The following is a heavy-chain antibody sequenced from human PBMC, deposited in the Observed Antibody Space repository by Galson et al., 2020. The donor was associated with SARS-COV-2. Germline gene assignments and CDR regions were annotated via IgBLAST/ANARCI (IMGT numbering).Heavy chain of an antibody. CDR3: ARTVTTYYGMDV. Sequence: GESLKISCAASGFTFSSYGMHWVRKAPGKGLEWVAVIWYDGSNKYYADSVKGRFTISRDNSKNTLYLQMNSLRAEDTAVYYCARTVTTYYGMDVWGQGTTVTVSS. CDR2: IWYDGSNK. CDR1: GFTFSSYG. D-gene: IGHD4-17*01. J-gene: IGHJ6*02. V-gene: IGHV3-33*01.